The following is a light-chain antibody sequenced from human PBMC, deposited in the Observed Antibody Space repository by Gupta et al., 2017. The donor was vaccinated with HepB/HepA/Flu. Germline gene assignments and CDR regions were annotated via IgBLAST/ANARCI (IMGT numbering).Light chain of an antibody. CDR2: WAS. J-gene: IGKJ2*01. CDR3: QQYDSIPVT. V-gene: IGKV4-1*01. CDR1: QSVLYSSNNKNY. Sequence: DIVMTQSPDSLAVSLGERATINCKSSQSVLYSSNNKNYLAWYKQKPGQSPKLLIYWASTRESGVPDRFSGSGSGTDFTLTISSLQAEDVAVYYCQQYDSIPVTFGQGTKLEIK.